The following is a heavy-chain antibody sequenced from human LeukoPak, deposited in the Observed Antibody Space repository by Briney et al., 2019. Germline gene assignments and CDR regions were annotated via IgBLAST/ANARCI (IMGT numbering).Heavy chain of an antibody. V-gene: IGHV1-2*02. CDR3: ARGVLGDTIHYYDY. J-gene: IGHJ4*02. CDR1: GYTFTAYY. CDR2: INPNSGGT. D-gene: IGHD2-21*01. Sequence: ASVKVSCKASGYTFTAYYIHWVRQAPGQGLEWMGWINPNSGGTNYAQKFQGRVTMTRDTSISTVYMELSRLRSDDTAVYYCARGVLGDTIHYYDYWGQGTLVTVSS.